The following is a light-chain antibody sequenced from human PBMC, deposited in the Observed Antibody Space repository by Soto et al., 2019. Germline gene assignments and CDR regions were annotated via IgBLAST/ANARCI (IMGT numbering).Light chain of an antibody. Sequence: QSVLTQPPSASGSPGQSVTISCTGTSNDVGGYNFVSWYQHHPGKAPKLIIYEVTKRPSGVPNRFSGSKSGNTSSLTVSGLQAEDEADYYCNSYAGSNTDVVGTGTKLTVL. CDR3: NSYAGSNTDV. J-gene: IGLJ1*01. CDR2: EVT. CDR1: SNDVGGYNF. V-gene: IGLV2-8*01.